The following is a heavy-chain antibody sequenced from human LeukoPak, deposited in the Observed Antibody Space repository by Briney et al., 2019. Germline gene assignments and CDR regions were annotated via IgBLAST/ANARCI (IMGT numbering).Heavy chain of an antibody. V-gene: IGHV4-59*01. CDR3: ARDVVAAAGSFDY. D-gene: IGHD6-13*01. CDR1: VGSITNYH. CDR2: ISYSGNT. J-gene: IGHJ4*02. Sequence: SETLSLTCTISVGSITNYHWGWIRQPPGKGLEWVGYISYSGNTTYHPSLKSRVTISVDLSTNQFSLNLNSVTAADTAVYYCARDVVAAAGSFDYWGQGTQVTVSS.